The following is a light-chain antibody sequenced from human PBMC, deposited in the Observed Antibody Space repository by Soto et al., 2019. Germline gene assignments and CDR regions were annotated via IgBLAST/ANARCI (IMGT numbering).Light chain of an antibody. J-gene: IGLJ1*01. CDR2: EVS. Sequence: QSVLTQPPSASGSPGQSVTISCTGTSSDVGGYNYVSWYQQHPGKAPKLMIYEVSKRPSGVPDRFSGSKSGNTASLTVSGLQAEDEAYYYCCSYAGSNIRVFGTGTKLTVL. CDR1: SSDVGGYNY. CDR3: CSYAGSNIRV. V-gene: IGLV2-8*01.